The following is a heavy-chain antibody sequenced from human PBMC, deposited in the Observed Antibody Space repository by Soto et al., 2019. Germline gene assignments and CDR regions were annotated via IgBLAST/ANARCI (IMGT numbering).Heavy chain of an antibody. J-gene: IGHJ3*02. D-gene: IGHD2-15*01. Sequence: GGSLRLSCAASGFTFSDYYMTWIRQAPGKGLEWVSYISSSGTGIYYADSMKGRFTISRDNAKKSLYLQMSSLRAEDTAVYYCARAYSDAFDIWGQGTMVTVSS. CDR3: ARAYSDAFDI. V-gene: IGHV3-11*01. CDR2: ISSSGTGI. CDR1: GFTFSDYY.